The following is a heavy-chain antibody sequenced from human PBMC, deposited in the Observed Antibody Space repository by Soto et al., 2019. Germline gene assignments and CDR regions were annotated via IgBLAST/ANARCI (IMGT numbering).Heavy chain of an antibody. Sequence: GGSLRLSCAASGFTLSNAGMNWVRQAPGKGLEGVGRIKSKTDGGPTDYAAPVKGRFTISRDNAKNSLYLQMNSLRAEDTAVYYCARSDVITGTLNGGSFDYWGQGTLVTVSS. D-gene: IGHD1-20*01. CDR3: ARSDVITGTLNGGSFDY. CDR1: GFTLSNAG. V-gene: IGHV3-15*07. CDR2: IKSKTDGGPT. J-gene: IGHJ4*02.